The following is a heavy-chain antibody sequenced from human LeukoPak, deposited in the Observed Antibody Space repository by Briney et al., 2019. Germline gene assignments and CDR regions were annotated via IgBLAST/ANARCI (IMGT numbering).Heavy chain of an antibody. CDR2: TNYRSKWYN. V-gene: IGHV6-1*01. Sequence: SQTLSLTCASSGDSVSSNSAAWNWIRQSPSRGLEWLGRTNYRSKWYNDYAVSVKSRITINPDTSKNQFSLQLNPVTPEDTAVYYCARGGQGDGYSADDAFDIWGQGTMVTVSS. J-gene: IGHJ3*02. CDR3: ARGGQGDGYSADDAFDI. D-gene: IGHD5-24*01. CDR1: GDSVSSNSAA.